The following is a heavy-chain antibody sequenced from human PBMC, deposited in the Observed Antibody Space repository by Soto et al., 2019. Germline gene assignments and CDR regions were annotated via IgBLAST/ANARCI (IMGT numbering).Heavy chain of an antibody. CDR3: VRSGSNGYYLDY. J-gene: IGHJ4*02. V-gene: IGHV1-18*01. Sequence: QVQLVQSGAEVKKPGASVKVSCKASGYTFTNYGLNWVRQAPGQGLEWMGWISPYNGNTNYAQMLQGRVTMTTDTSTSTAYMELRSLRSDDTAVYYCVRSGSNGYYLDYWGQGTLVTVSS. CDR2: ISPYNGNT. CDR1: GYTFTNYG. D-gene: IGHD3-22*01.